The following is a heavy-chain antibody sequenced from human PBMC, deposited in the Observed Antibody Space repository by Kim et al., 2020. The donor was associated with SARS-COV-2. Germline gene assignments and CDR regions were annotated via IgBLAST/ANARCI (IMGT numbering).Heavy chain of an antibody. CDR3: ARDGSGSYYLHYFDY. D-gene: IGHD3-10*01. J-gene: IGHJ4*02. Sequence: PSLKSRVTISVDTSKNQFSLKLSSVTAAYTAVYYCARDGSGSYYLHYFDYWGQGTLVTVSS. V-gene: IGHV4-30-2*04.